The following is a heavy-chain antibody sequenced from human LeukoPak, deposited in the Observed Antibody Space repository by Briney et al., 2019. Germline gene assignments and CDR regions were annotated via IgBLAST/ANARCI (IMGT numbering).Heavy chain of an antibody. D-gene: IGHD6-13*01. J-gene: IGHJ4*02. CDR1: GYSISSGYY. CDR2: IYDSGST. Sequence: KPSETLSLTCAVSGYSISSGYYWGWIRQPPGKGLEWIGSIYDSGSTYYNPSLKSRVTISVDTSKNQFSLKLSSVTAADTAVYYCARHLGLGSLWQLVYYFDYWGQGTLVTVSS. CDR3: ARHLGLGSLWQLVYYFDY. V-gene: IGHV4-38-2*01.